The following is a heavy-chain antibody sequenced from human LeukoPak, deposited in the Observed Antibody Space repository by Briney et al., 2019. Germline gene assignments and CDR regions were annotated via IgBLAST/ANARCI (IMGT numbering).Heavy chain of an antibody. D-gene: IGHD3-3*01. CDR3: ARGYDFWSGYYPYEKNNWFAP. V-gene: IGHV3-30-3*01. CDR1: GFTFSSYA. J-gene: IGHJ5*02. CDR2: ISYDGSNK. Sequence: GGSLRLSCAASGFTFSSYAMHWVRQAPGKGLEWVAVISYDGSNKYYADSVKGRFTISRDNSKNTLYLQMNSLRAEETAVYYCARGYDFWSGYYPYEKNNWFAPWGQGTLVTVSS.